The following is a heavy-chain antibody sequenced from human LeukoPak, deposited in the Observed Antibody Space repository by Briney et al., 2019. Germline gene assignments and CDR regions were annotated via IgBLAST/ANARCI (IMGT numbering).Heavy chain of an antibody. CDR1: GGSISSYY. CDR2: IYTSGST. CDR3: ARGGDYYDSSGYPFDY. D-gene: IGHD3-22*01. J-gene: IGHJ4*02. Sequence: PSETLSLTCTVSGGSISSYYWSWIRQPAGKGLEWIGRIYTSGSTNYNLSLKSRVTMSVDTSKNQFSLKLSSVTAADTAVYYCARGGDYYDSSGYPFDYWGQGTLVTVSS. V-gene: IGHV4-4*07.